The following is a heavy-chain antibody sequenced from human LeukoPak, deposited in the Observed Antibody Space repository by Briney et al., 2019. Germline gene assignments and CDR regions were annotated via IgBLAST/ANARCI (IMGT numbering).Heavy chain of an antibody. V-gene: IGHV4-38-2*02. J-gene: IGHJ5*02. D-gene: IGHD3-10*01. Sequence: SETLSLTCDVSGYSISSGYYWGWIRQPPGKGLEWIGSMYHSGSTYHNPSLKSRVTISVDTSKNQFSLKLSSVTAADTAVYYCARDGVLLWFGEFTARNWFDPWGQGTLVTVSS. CDR3: ARDGVLLWFGEFTARNWFDP. CDR1: GYSISSGYY. CDR2: MYHSGST.